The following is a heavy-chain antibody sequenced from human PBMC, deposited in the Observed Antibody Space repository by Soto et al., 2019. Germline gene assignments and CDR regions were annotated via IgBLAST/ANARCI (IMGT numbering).Heavy chain of an antibody. CDR2: INPNSGGT. J-gene: IGHJ4*02. Sequence: QVQLVQSGAEVKKPGASVKVSCKASGYTFTGYYMHWVRQAPGQGLEWMGWINPNSGGTNYAQKFQGWVTMTRDTSISTAYMELSRLRSDDTAVYYCARGSQSGYGDYRFDYWGQGTLVTVSS. CDR3: ARGSQSGYGDYRFDY. CDR1: GYTFTGYY. D-gene: IGHD4-17*01. V-gene: IGHV1-2*04.